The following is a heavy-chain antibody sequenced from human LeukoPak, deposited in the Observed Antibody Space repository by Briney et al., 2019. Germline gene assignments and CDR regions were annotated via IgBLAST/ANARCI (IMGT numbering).Heavy chain of an antibody. CDR3: ARESRYYYDSSGYWDSPNDY. Sequence: SVKVSCKASGGTFSSYAISWVRQAPGQGLEWMGGIIPIFGTANYAQKFQGRVTITADESTSTAYMELSSLRAEDTAVYYCARESRYYYDSSGYWDSPNDYWGQGTLVTVSS. V-gene: IGHV1-69*01. J-gene: IGHJ4*02. D-gene: IGHD3-22*01. CDR2: IIPIFGTA. CDR1: GGTFSSYA.